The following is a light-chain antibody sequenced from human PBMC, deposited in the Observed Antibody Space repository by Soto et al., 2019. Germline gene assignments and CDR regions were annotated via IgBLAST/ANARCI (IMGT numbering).Light chain of an antibody. J-gene: IGLJ1*01. CDR3: ISYTRSSTPFV. CDR1: SSDVGGYNY. V-gene: IGLV2-14*01. CDR2: EVS. Sequence: QSVLTQPAAVSVSPGQSITISCTGTSSDVGGYNYVSWYQQHPGKAPKLMIYEVSNRPSGVSNRFSGSKSGNTASLTISGLQAEDEADYYCISYTRSSTPFVFGTGTKVTVL.